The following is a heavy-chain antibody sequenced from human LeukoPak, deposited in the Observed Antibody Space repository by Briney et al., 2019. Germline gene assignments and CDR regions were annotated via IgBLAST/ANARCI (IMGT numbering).Heavy chain of an antibody. J-gene: IGHJ2*01. CDR1: GYSFTSYW. Sequence: GESLKISCKGSGYSFTSYWIGWVRQMPGKGLEWMGIIYPGDSDTRYSPSFQGQVTISADKSISTAYLQWSSLKASDTAMYYCARTAVVGTGGWYFDLWGRGTLVTVSS. V-gene: IGHV5-51*01. D-gene: IGHD6-19*01. CDR2: IYPGDSDT. CDR3: ARTAVVGTGGWYFDL.